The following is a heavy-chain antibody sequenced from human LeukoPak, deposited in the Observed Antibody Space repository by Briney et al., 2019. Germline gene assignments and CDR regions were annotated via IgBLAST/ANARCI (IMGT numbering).Heavy chain of an antibody. CDR2: IYTSGST. D-gene: IGHD6-13*01. Sequence: PSETLSLTCTVSGGSISSYYWSWIRQPAGKGLEWIGRIYTSGSTNYNPSLKSRVTMSVDTSKNQFSLKLSSVTAADTAVYYCARGIAAAGRTYFDYWGQGTLATVSS. J-gene: IGHJ4*02. V-gene: IGHV4-4*07. CDR3: ARGIAAAGRTYFDY. CDR1: GGSISSYY.